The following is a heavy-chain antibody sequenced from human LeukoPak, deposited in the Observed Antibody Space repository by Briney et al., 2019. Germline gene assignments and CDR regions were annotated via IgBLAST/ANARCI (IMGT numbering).Heavy chain of an antibody. Sequence: SVKVSCKASGGTFSSYAISWVRQAPGQGLEWMGGIIPIFRTANYAQKFQGRVTITADESTSTAYMELSSLRSEDTSVYYCARDQPEDVDTAMIRYYYGMDVWGQGTTLTVSS. CDR3: ARDQPEDVDTAMIRYYYGMDV. D-gene: IGHD5-18*01. CDR2: IIPIFRTA. CDR1: GGTFSSYA. V-gene: IGHV1-69*13. J-gene: IGHJ6*02.